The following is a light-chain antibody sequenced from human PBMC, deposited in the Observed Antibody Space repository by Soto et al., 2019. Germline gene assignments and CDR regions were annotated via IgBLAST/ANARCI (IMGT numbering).Light chain of an antibody. J-gene: IGLJ2*01. V-gene: IGLV1-51*01. CDR3: GTWDSSLSAVV. CDR2: DNN. Sequence: QSALTQPPSASGSPGQKVTISCSGSSSNIGNNYVSWYQQLPGTAPKLLIYDNNKRPSGIPDRFSGSKSGTSATLGITGLQTGDEADYYCGTWDSSLSAVVFGGGTKLTVL. CDR1: SSNIGNNY.